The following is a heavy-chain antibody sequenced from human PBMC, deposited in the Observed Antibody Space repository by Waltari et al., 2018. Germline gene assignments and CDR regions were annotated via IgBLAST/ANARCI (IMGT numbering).Heavy chain of an antibody. J-gene: IGHJ6*02. V-gene: IGHV3-33*01. CDR3: ARDAATQVYYYYYYGMDV. CDR1: GFTFSSYG. CDR2: IWYDGINK. Sequence: QVQLVESGGGVVQPGRSLRLSCAASGFTFSSYGMHWVRQAHGKGLEWVAVIWYDGINKSYADSVKCRFTISRAKSKNTLYLQMNSLRAEDTAVYYCARDAATQVYYYYYYGMDVWGQGTTVTVSS. D-gene: IGHD6-25*01.